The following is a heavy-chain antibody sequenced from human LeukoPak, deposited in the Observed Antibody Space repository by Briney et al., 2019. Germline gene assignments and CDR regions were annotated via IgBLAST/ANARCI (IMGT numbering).Heavy chain of an antibody. CDR3: AREGNGLLSKDLDY. CDR2: INPRDGGT. CDR1: GYIFTSYG. V-gene: IGHV1-2*02. D-gene: IGHD2-15*01. J-gene: IGHJ4*02. Sequence: ASVKVSCKASGYIFTSYGITWVRQAPGQGLEWVGYINPRDGGTSSPPNFRGRVTMTTDASSSTVYMELSRLTSDDTAIYYCAREGNGLLSKDLDYWGQGTLVTVSS.